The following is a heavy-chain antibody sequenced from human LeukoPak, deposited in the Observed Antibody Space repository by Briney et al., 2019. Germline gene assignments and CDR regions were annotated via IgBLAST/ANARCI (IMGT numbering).Heavy chain of an antibody. CDR1: GGTLSGYA. D-gene: IGHD6-13*01. CDR3: ARGRGIAAAGTGDEYFQH. V-gene: IGHV1-69*05. CDR2: IIPIYGTP. Sequence: ASVKVSCKASGGTLSGYAISWVRQAPGQGLEWMGGIIPIYGTPHSAQKFQGRVTITTDESTSTAFMDLSSLRSEDTAVYYCARGRGIAAAGTGDEYFQHWGQGTLVTVSS. J-gene: IGHJ1*01.